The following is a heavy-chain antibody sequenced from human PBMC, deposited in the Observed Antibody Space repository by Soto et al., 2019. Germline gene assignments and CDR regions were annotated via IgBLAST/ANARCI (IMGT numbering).Heavy chain of an antibody. V-gene: IGHV4-30-2*01. J-gene: IGHJ4*01. D-gene: IGHD6-19*01. CDR2: IYHSGST. CDR3: ARHDGFSSGWIFDY. Sequence: PSDTLSLTCAVSGGSISSGGYSWSWIRQPPGKGLEWIGYIYHSGSTYYNPSLKSRVTISVDRSKNQFSLKLSSVTAADTAVYYCARHDGFSSGWIFDYWGHGTLVTVSS. CDR1: GGSISSGGYS.